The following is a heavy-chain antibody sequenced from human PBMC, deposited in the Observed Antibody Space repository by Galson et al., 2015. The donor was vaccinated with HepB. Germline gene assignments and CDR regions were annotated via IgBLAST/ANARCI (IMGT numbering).Heavy chain of an antibody. Sequence: SLRLSCAASGFTFSGSGIHWVRLASGKGLEWVGRIRNRANNYATAYAASVRGRFTVSRDDSKNTAYLQMNSLKTEDTAVYYCTRPGYGSSWFLDYSHGVDIWGQGTTVIVS. CDR1: GFTFSGSG. J-gene: IGHJ6*02. CDR3: TRPGYGSSWFLDYSHGVDI. D-gene: IGHD6-13*01. V-gene: IGHV3-73*01. CDR2: IRNRANNYAT.